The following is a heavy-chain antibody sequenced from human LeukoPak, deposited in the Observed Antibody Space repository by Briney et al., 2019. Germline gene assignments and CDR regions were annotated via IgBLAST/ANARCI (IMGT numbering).Heavy chain of an antibody. CDR2: INPIGVST. Sequence: ASVKVSCKASGYTFTSYYMHWVRQAPGQGLELMGIINPIGVSTSYAQKVQGRGTMTSDIATSTVYMELSSLRSEDTAVYYCAIAYCGGDCYSGRGYNAFDIWGQGTMVTVSS. D-gene: IGHD2-21*02. V-gene: IGHV1-46*01. CDR1: GYTFTSYY. CDR3: AIAYCGGDCYSGRGYNAFDI. J-gene: IGHJ3*02.